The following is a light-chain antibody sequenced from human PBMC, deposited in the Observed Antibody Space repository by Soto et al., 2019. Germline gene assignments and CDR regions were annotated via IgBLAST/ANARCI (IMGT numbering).Light chain of an antibody. V-gene: IGKV2-30*01. CDR1: QSLVSSDGNTF. J-gene: IGKJ4*01. CDR3: MQGTNWPFT. Sequence: DVVMTQSPLSLPVTLGQPASISCRSSQSLVSSDGNTFLNWFQQRPGQSPRRLIYKVSNRDSGVPDRFSGSGSGTDFTLKISRVEADDVGVYYCMQGTNWPFTFGGGTKVEIK. CDR2: KVS.